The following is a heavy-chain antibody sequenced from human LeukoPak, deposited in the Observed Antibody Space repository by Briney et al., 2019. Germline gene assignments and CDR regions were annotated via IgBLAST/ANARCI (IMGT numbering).Heavy chain of an antibody. J-gene: IGHJ5*02. CDR2: IIPIFGTA. CDR1: GGTFSSYA. Sequence: ASVKVSCKASGGTFSSYAISWVRRAPGQGLEWMGGIIPIFGTANYAQKFQGRVTITTDESTSTAYMELSSLRSEDTAVYYCARDSLRYSSSSRWFDPWGQGTLVTVSS. D-gene: IGHD6-6*01. CDR3: ARDSLRYSSSSRWFDP. V-gene: IGHV1-69*05.